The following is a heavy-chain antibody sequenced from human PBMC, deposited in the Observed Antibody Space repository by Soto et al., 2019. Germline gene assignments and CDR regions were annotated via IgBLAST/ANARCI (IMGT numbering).Heavy chain of an antibody. V-gene: IGHV4-39*01. D-gene: IGHD2-2*01. J-gene: IGHJ5*02. CDR3: ARRVGSCSGTSCHGWFDP. Sequence: SETLSLTCSVSGDSISKTTSYWGWIRQPPGKGLEWIGTIYHSGSTYYNPSLMSRVTLSVDKSKNQFSLKLNSVTAADTAVYYCARRVGSCSGTSCHGWFDPWGQGTLVTVSS. CDR2: IYHSGST. CDR1: GDSISKTTSY.